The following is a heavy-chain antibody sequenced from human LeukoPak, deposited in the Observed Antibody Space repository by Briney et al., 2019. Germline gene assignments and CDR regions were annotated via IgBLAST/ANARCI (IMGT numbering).Heavy chain of an antibody. CDR2: IYSGGGT. Sequence: GGSLRLSCAASGFTVNSNYMSWVRQAPGKGLEWVLVIYSGGGTFYADSVKGRFTISRDNSKNTLYLQMNSLRAEDTAVYYCARDSSGPGYWGQGTLVTVSS. D-gene: IGHD6-19*01. J-gene: IGHJ4*02. CDR1: GFTVNSNY. CDR3: ARDSSGPGY. V-gene: IGHV3-53*01.